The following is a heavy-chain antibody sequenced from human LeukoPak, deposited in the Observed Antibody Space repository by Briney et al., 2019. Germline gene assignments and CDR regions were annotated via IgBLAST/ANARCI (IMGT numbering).Heavy chain of an antibody. CDR2: FDPEDGET. CDR1: GYTLTELS. CDR3: ATARRVVRYNWFDP. D-gene: IGHD3-22*01. Sequence: ASVKVSCKVSGYTLTELSMHWVRQAPGKGLEWMGGFDPEDGETIYAQKFQGRVTMTEDTFTDTAYMELSSLRSEDTAVYYCATARRVVRYNWFDPWGQGTLVTVSS. V-gene: IGHV1-24*01. J-gene: IGHJ5*02.